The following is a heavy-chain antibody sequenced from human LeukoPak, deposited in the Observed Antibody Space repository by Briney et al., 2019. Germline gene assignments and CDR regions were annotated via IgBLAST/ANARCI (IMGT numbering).Heavy chain of an antibody. CDR1: GYTFTSYG. CDR2: ISAYNGNT. V-gene: IGHV1-18*01. D-gene: IGHD2-15*01. CDR3: AIHIGYCSGGSCYPPAGDFDY. Sequence: ASVKVSCKASGYTFTSYGISWVRQAPGQGLEWMGWISAYNGNTNYAQKLQGRVTMTTDTSTSTAYMELRSLRPDDTAVYYCAIHIGYCSGGSCYPPAGDFDYWGQGTLVTVSS. J-gene: IGHJ4*02.